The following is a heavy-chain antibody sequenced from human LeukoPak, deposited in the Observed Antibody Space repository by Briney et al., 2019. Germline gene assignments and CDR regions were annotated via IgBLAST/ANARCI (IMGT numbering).Heavy chain of an antibody. CDR1: GLTFSSYA. D-gene: IGHD5-12*01. CDR3: AKSYSGYDSDIDY. J-gene: IGHJ4*02. Sequence: PGGSLRLSCAASGLTFSSYAMSWVRQAPGKGLEWVAVISYDGSNKYYADSVKGRFTISRDNSKNTLYLQMNSLRAEDTAVYYCAKSYSGYDSDIDYWGQGTLVTVSS. CDR2: ISYDGSNK. V-gene: IGHV3-30*18.